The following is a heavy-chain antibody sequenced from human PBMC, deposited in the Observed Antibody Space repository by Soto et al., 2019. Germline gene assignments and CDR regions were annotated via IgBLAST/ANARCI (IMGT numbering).Heavy chain of an antibody. CDR1: GGSISSGDYY. Sequence: SETLSLTCTVSGGSISSGDYYWSWIRHPPGKGLEWIGYIYYSGSTYYNPSLKSRVTISVDTSKNQFSLKLSSVTAADTAVYYCARYSVSYYYGMDVWGQGTTVTV. CDR2: IYYSGST. V-gene: IGHV4-30-4*01. D-gene: IGHD2-21*01. CDR3: ARYSVSYYYGMDV. J-gene: IGHJ6*02.